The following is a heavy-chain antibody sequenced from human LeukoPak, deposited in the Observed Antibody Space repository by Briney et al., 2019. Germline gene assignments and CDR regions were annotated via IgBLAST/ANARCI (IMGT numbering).Heavy chain of an antibody. CDR3: ARGHYYDSSGYPGAFDI. J-gene: IGHJ3*02. V-gene: IGHV3-9*01. CDR2: ISWNSGSI. D-gene: IGHD3-22*01. Sequence: GRSRRLSCAASGFTFDDYAMHWVRQAPGKGLEWVSGISWNSGSIGYADSVKGRFTISRDNAKTSLYLEMNSLRTEDTALYYCARGHYYDSSGYPGAFDIWGQGTMVTVSS. CDR1: GFTFDDYA.